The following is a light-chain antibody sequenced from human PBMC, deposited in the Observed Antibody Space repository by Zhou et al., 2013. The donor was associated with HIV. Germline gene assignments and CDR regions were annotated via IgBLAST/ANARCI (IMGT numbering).Light chain of an antibody. J-gene: IGKJ1*01. Sequence: EIVLTQSPGILSLSPGERATLSCRASQSLDSNYIAWYQQKPGQAPRLVLFGVSNRAAGIPDRFSGSGSGTDFTLTISRLEPEDFAVYYCHQYGRSPRTFGQG. V-gene: IGKV3-20*01. CDR3: HQYGRSPRT. CDR2: GVS. CDR1: QSLDSNY.